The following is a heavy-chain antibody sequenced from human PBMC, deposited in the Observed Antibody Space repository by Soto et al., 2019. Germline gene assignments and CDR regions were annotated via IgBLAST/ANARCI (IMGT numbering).Heavy chain of an antibody. CDR3: ARAECGSSYTQYYYALDV. CDR2: IYSGGST. J-gene: IGHJ6*02. V-gene: IGHV3-53*03. Sequence: HPGGSLRLSCATSGFTVSNNYISWVSQPPGKGLEWVSLIYSGGSTYYADSVKGRFTLSRDNSKNTVYLQMNSLRAEDTAVYYCARAECGSSYTQYYYALDVWGQGTTVTVSS. CDR1: GFTVSNNY. D-gene: IGHD6-13*01.